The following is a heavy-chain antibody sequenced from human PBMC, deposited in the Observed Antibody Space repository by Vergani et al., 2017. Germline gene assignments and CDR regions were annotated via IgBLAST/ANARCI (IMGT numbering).Heavy chain of an antibody. Sequence: QVQLQESGPGLVKPSETLSLTCTVSGGSISSYYWSWIRQPPGKGLEWIGYIYYSGSTNYNPSLKSRVTISVDTSKNQFSLKLSSVTAADTAVYYCAGGGASHNYGMDVWGQGTMVTVSS. CDR1: GGSISSYY. J-gene: IGHJ6*02. V-gene: IGHV4-59*12. CDR3: AGGGASHNYGMDV. CDR2: IYYSGST. D-gene: IGHD3-10*01.